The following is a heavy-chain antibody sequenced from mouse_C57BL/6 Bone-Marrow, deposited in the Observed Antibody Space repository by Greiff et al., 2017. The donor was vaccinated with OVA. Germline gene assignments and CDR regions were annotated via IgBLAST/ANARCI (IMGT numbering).Heavy chain of an antibody. D-gene: IGHD6-1*01. CDR3: ASVCCRYFYAMDY. CDR1: GFNFKNTY. Sequence: EVKLMESVAELVRPGASVKLSCTASGFNFKNTYMHWVKQRPEQGLEWIGRIDPANGNTKYAPKFQGKATITADPSSNTAYMQLSSLTSEASALYFGASVCCRYFYAMDYWGQGTSVTVSS. CDR2: IDPANGNT. J-gene: IGHJ4*01. V-gene: IGHV14-3*01.